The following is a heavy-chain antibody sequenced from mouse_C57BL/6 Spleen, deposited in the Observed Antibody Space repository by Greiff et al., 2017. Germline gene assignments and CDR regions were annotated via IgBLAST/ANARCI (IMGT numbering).Heavy chain of an antibody. Sequence: VQLQQSGAELVRPGASVKLSCTASGFNIKDDYMHWVKQRPEQGLEWIGWIDPENGDTEYASKFQGQATITADPSSNTAYLQLSSLTSEDTAVYYCTTLVTTDYAMDYWGQGTSVTVSS. J-gene: IGHJ4*01. CDR1: GFNIKDDY. CDR3: TTLVTTDYAMDY. D-gene: IGHD2-2*01. CDR2: IDPENGDT. V-gene: IGHV14-4*01.